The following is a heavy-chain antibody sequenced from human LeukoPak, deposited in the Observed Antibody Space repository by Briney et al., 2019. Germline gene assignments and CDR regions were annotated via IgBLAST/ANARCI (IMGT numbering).Heavy chain of an antibody. J-gene: IGHJ4*02. V-gene: IGHV3-11*05. CDR1: GFTFSDHF. CDR2: ISSSGTYT. Sequence: GGSLRLSCAASGFTFSDHFMTWIRQAPGKGLEWLSYISSSGTYTPYADSVRGRFTISRDDAKNSLYLQMNSLRADDTAVYYCARVFSIVAAGTYDYWGQGTMVTVSS. D-gene: IGHD6-13*01. CDR3: ARVFSIVAAGTYDY.